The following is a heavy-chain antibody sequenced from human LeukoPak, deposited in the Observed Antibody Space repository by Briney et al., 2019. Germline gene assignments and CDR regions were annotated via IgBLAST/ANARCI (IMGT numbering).Heavy chain of an antibody. Sequence: PGGSLRLSCAASGFTFSSYGIHWVRQAPGKGLEWVSYISSSSSTIYYADSVKGRFTISRDNAKNSLYLQMNSLRAEDTAVYYCARGGLRIAAAVWGQGTLVTVSS. CDR3: ARGGLRIAAAV. J-gene: IGHJ4*02. CDR2: ISSSSSTI. V-gene: IGHV3-48*01. D-gene: IGHD6-13*01. CDR1: GFTFSSYG.